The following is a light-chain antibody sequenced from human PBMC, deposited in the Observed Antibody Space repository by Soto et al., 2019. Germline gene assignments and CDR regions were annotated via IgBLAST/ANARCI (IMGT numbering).Light chain of an antibody. CDR3: ASWDASPRAWV. CDR1: NSNIGSNP. J-gene: IGLJ3*02. V-gene: IGLV1-44*01. Sequence: QAVVTQPPSASGAPGQRVTISCSGSNSNIGSNPVNWFQHLPGTAPRLLIYNNSQRPSGVPDRFSGSKSGTSASLAISGLQSEDDADYYCASWDASPRAWVFGGGTKLTVL. CDR2: NNS.